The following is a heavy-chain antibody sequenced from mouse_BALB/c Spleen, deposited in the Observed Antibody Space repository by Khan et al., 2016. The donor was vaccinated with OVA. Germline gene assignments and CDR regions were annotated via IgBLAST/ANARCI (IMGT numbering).Heavy chain of an antibody. D-gene: IGHD2-10*02. J-gene: IGHJ2*01. CDR3: ARVYGGDFDY. CDR1: GYSITSDYA. V-gene: IGHV3-2*02. CDR2: ISYSGNT. Sequence: VQLKQSGPGLVKPSQSLSLTCTVTGYSITSDYAWNWIRQFPGNKLEWMGYISYSGNTKYNPSLKSRISVTRDTSKNQIFLQLKSLTAEDTATYYCARVYGGDFDYWGQGTTLTVSS.